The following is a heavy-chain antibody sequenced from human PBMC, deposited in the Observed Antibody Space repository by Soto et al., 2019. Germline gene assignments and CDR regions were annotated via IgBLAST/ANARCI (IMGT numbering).Heavy chain of an antibody. CDR2: IIPIFGTA. J-gene: IGHJ5*02. CDR3: ARGELMGRGVGNWFDP. V-gene: IGHV1-69*01. CDR1: GGTFSSYA. D-gene: IGHD2-8*01. Sequence: QVQLVQSGAEVKKPGSSVKVSCKASGGTFSSYAISWVRQAPGQGLEWMGGIIPIFGTANYAQKFQGRVTITADESTSTAYMEVSSLRSEDTAVYYCARGELMGRGVGNWFDPWGQGTLVTVSS.